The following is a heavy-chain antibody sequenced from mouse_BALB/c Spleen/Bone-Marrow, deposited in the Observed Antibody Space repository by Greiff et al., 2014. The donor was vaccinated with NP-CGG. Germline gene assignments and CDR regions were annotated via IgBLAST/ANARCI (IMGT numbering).Heavy chain of an antibody. J-gene: IGHJ1*01. Sequence: EVKLVESGPGLVKPSQSLSLTCTVTGYSITSDYAWNWIRQFPGNKLEWMGYINYSGSTSYNPFLKSRISITRGTSKNQFFLQLNSVTTEDTATYYCARSLYFDVWGAGTTVTVSS. CDR1: GYSITSDYA. V-gene: IGHV3-2*02. CDR2: INYSGST. CDR3: ARSLYFDV.